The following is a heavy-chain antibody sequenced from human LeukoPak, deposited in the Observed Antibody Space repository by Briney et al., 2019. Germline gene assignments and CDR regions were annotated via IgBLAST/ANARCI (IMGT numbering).Heavy chain of an antibody. Sequence: PGGSLRLSCAASGFTFSSYGMHWVRQAPGKGLEWVAVIWYDGSNTYYADSVKGRFTISRDNSKNTLYLQMNSLRAEDTAVYYCAKGGREMATITRFDYWGQGTLVTVSS. CDR1: GFTFSSYG. CDR3: AKGGREMATITRFDY. CDR2: IWYDGSNT. V-gene: IGHV3-33*06. D-gene: IGHD5-24*01. J-gene: IGHJ4*02.